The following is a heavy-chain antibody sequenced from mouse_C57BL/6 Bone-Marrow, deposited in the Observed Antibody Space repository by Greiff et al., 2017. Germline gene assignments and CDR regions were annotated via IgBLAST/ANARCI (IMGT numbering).Heavy chain of an antibody. CDR1: GYTFTGYW. CDR3: AGGNYDWFAY. Sequence: QVQLKESGAELMKPGASVKLSCKATGYTFTGYWIEWVKQRPGHGLEWIGEILPGSGSTNYNEKFKGKATFTADKSSNTAYMQRSSLTTEDSAIYYCAGGNYDWFAYWGQGTLVTVSA. J-gene: IGHJ3*01. CDR2: ILPGSGST. V-gene: IGHV1-9*01. D-gene: IGHD2-1*01.